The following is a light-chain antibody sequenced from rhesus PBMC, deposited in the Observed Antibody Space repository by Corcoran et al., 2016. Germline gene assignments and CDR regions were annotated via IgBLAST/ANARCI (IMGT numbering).Light chain of an antibody. Sequence: DIQMTQSPSSLSASVGDRVTITCRASQGISDYLSWYQQKQGKAPKSLIYAASRLESGAPSRLSGRGSGTECTLTISSLQPEDFAAYYCLQGYSTPFTFGPGTKLDIK. CDR3: LQGYSTPFT. V-gene: IGKV1-36*02. J-gene: IGKJ3*01. CDR2: AAS. CDR1: QGISDY.